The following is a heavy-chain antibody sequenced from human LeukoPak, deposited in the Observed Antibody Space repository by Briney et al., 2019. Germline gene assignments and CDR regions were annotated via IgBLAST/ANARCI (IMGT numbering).Heavy chain of an antibody. D-gene: IGHD3-10*01. J-gene: IGHJ4*02. CDR3: ARDGWDNYGSGSYRGYFDY. V-gene: IGHV3-48*04. Sequence: GGSLRLSCAASGFTFSSYSMNWVRQAPGKGLEWVSYISSSSSSTIYYADSVKGRFTISRDNAKNSLYLQMNSLRAEDTAVYYCARDGWDNYGSGSYRGYFDYWGQGTLVTVSS. CDR1: GFTFSSYS. CDR2: ISSSSSSTI.